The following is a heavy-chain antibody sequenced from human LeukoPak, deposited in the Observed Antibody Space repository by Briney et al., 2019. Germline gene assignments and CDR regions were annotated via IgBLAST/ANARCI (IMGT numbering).Heavy chain of an antibody. J-gene: IGHJ3*02. CDR1: GFTFSNSW. V-gene: IGHV3-52*01. CDR3: VRGVGSSTSCYVRAFDI. Sequence: PGGSLRLSCAASGFTFSNSWMHWVCQAPEKGLEGVADIKCDGSEKCNVDSVKGRLTISRDNAKNSLYLQVNSLRAEDMTVYYCVRGVGSSTSCYVRAFDIWGQGTMVTVSS. D-gene: IGHD2-2*01. CDR2: IKCDGSEK.